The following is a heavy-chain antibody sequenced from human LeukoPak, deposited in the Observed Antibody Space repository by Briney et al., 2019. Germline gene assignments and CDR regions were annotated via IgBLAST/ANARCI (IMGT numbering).Heavy chain of an antibody. J-gene: IGHJ4*02. CDR2: ISWNSGSI. CDR1: GFTFDDYA. CDR3: AREQQGRRAVFDY. Sequence: PCRSLRLSCAASGFTFDDYAMHWVRQVPGKGLEWVSGISWNSGSIGYADSVKGRFTISRDNSRNTLYLQMNSLRTEDTAVYYCAREQQGRRAVFDYWGQGTPVTVSS. D-gene: IGHD1-1*01. V-gene: IGHV3-9*01.